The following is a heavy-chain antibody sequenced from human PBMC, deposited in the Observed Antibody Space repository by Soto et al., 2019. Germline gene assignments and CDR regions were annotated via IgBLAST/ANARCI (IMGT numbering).Heavy chain of an antibody. CDR2: IYYSGST. CDR1: GGSISSYY. D-gene: IGHD3-16*01. CDR3: ARRWGDYFDY. V-gene: IGHV4-59*08. Sequence: QVQLQESGPGLVKHSETLSLTCTVSGGSISSYYWSWIRQPPGKGLELIGYIYYSGSTNYNPSLKGRVTISVDTAKNQFSLKLSSVTAADTAVYYCARRWGDYFDYWGQGTLVTVSS. J-gene: IGHJ4*02.